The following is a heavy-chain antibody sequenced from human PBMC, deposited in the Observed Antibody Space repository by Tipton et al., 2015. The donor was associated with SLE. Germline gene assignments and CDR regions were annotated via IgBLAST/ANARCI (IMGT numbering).Heavy chain of an antibody. J-gene: IGHJ4*02. CDR1: GLTVSSNY. D-gene: IGHD5-12*01. V-gene: IGHV3-66*01. Sequence: SLRLSCAASGLTVSSNYMNWVRQAPGKGLEWVSVIYSGGATYYADSVRGRFIISRDSSKNTLSLQMNLLRAEDTAVYFCATNPLMATILGGHYLNYWGQGTLVTVSS. CDR2: IYSGGAT. CDR3: ATNPLMATILGGHYLNY.